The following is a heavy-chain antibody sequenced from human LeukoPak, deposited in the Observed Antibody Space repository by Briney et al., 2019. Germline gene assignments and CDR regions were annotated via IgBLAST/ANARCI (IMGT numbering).Heavy chain of an antibody. CDR2: IYYSGNT. V-gene: IGHV4-39*07. CDR3: ARDFRGYSYGSNWFDP. J-gene: IGHJ5*02. CDR1: GGSISSSNCY. Sequence: SETLSLTCSVSGGSISSSNCYWVWIRQPPGKGLEWIGNIYYSGNTYYNLSLKSRVTISVDTSNNQFSLKLSSVTAADTAVYYCARDFRGYSYGSNWFDPWGQGTLVTVSS. D-gene: IGHD5-18*01.